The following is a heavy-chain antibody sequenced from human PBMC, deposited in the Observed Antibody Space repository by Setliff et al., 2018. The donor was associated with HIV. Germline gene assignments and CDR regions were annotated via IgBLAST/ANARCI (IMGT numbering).Heavy chain of an antibody. Sequence: ASVKVSCKASGYAFTSYAMHWVRQAPGQRLEWMGWINAGSGDTKYSQKFQGRVSITRDTSASTVFMELSSLTSEDTAVYYCARDGCDGNKCYLYNWFDPWGQGSLVTVSS. V-gene: IGHV1-3*01. CDR2: INAGSGDT. J-gene: IGHJ5*02. D-gene: IGHD2-15*01. CDR3: ARDGCDGNKCYLYNWFDP. CDR1: GYAFTSYA.